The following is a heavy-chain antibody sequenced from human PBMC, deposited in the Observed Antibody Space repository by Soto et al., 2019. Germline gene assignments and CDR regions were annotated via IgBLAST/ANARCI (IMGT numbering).Heavy chain of an antibody. V-gene: IGHV4-34*01. CDR1: GGSFSGYY. CDR2: INHSGST. Sequence: PSETLSLTCAVYGGSFSGYYWSWIRQPPGKGLEWIGEINHSGSTNYNPSLKSRVTISVDTSKNHFSLKLSSVTAADTAVYYCARQFSRSIAAAGSNWFDPWVQGTLVTVSS. D-gene: IGHD6-13*01. J-gene: IGHJ5*02. CDR3: ARQFSRSIAAAGSNWFDP.